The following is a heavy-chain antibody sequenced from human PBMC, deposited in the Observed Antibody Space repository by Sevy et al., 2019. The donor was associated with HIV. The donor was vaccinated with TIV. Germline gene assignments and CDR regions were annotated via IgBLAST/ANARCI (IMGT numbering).Heavy chain of an antibody. D-gene: IGHD5-12*01. CDR2: ISYDGSNK. V-gene: IGHV3-30-3*01. CDR1: GFTFSSYA. J-gene: IGHJ6*02. Sequence: GGSLRLSCAASGFTFSSYAMHWVRQAPGKGLEWVAVISYDGSNKYYADSVKGRFTISRDNSKNTLYLQMNSLRAEDTAVYYCARDLEEGLRTPTGGYYYYGMDVWGQGTTVTVSS. CDR3: ARDLEEGLRTPTGGYYYYGMDV.